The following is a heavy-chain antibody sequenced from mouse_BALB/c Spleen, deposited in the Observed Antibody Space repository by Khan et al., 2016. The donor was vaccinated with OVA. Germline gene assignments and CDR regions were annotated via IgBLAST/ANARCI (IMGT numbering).Heavy chain of an antibody. Sequence: EVELVESGGGLVKPGGSLKLSCAASGFTFSSYAMSWVRQTPEKRLEWVASISSGGSTYYPDSVKGRFTISRDNARNILYLQMSSLRSEDTALYYCAMDYYYGTGYFDVWGAGTTVTVSS. CDR2: ISSGGST. CDR3: AMDYYYGTGYFDV. D-gene: IGHD1-1*01. V-gene: IGHV5-6-5*01. CDR1: GFTFSSYA. J-gene: IGHJ1*01.